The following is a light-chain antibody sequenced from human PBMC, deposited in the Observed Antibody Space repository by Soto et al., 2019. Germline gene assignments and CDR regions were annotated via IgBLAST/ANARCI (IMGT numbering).Light chain of an antibody. CDR3: QQYGSSPFT. Sequence: EIVLTQSPGTLSLSPGERATLSCRASQSVSSSYLAWYQQKPGQAPRLLIYGASSRATGIPDRFSGSGSGKDFTLTISRLAPEDLAVYYCQQYGSSPFTFGPGTKVDIK. CDR1: QSVSSSY. CDR2: GAS. V-gene: IGKV3-20*01. J-gene: IGKJ3*01.